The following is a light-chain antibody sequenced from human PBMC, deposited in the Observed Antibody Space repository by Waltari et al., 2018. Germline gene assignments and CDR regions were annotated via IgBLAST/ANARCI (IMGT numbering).Light chain of an antibody. CDR1: SRDVGSYNL. CDR2: EVT. J-gene: IGLJ1*01. Sequence: QSALTQPASVSGSPGQSITISCTGTSRDVGSYNLVSWYQQPPGKAPKPMIHEVTERPSGVSNRFSGSKSGNTASLTISGIQAEDEADYYCCSYATSNTYVFGGGTNVTVL. V-gene: IGLV2-23*02. CDR3: CSYATSNTYV.